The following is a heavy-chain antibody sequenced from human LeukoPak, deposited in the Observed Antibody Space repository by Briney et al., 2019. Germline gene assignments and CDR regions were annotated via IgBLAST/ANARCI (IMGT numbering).Heavy chain of an antibody. CDR2: ISYDGSNK. CDR1: GFSFSSHA. V-gene: IGHV3-30*19. J-gene: IGHJ4*02. D-gene: IGHD3-10*01. CDR3: AREVPYGSGSCDY. Sequence: GSLRLSCAASGFSFSSHAMHWVRQAPGKGLEWVAVISYDGSNKYYADSVKGRFTISRDNSKNTLYLQMNSLRAEDTAVYYCAREVPYGSGSCDYWGQGTLVTVSS.